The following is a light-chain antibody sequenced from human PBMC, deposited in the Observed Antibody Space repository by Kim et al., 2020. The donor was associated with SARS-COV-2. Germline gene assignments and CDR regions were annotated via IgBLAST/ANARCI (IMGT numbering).Light chain of an antibody. CDR3: NSRDSSGNHVV. J-gene: IGLJ2*01. Sequence: AWGQTVRITCQGDSLRSYYASWYQQKPGQAPVLVIYGKNNRPSGIPDRFSGSSSGNTASLTSTGAQAEDEADYYCNSRDSSGNHVVFGGGTQLTVL. CDR2: GKN. V-gene: IGLV3-19*01. CDR1: SLRSYY.